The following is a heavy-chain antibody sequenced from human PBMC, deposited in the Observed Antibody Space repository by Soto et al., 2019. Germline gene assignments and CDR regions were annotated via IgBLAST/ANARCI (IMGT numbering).Heavy chain of an antibody. D-gene: IGHD5-12*01. V-gene: IGHV4-34*01. Sequence: SETLSLTCAVYGGSFSGYYWSWIRQPPGKGLEWIGEINYSGSTNYNPSLKSRLTMSLDTSKNQFSLKLTSATAADTAVYYCARGDSRYSGLWGQGILVTVSS. CDR2: INYSGST. CDR1: GGSFSGYY. J-gene: IGHJ4*02. CDR3: ARGDSRYSGL.